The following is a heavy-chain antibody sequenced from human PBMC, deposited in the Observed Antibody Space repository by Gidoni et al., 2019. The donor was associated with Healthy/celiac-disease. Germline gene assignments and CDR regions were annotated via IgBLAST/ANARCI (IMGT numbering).Heavy chain of an antibody. J-gene: IGHJ5*02. V-gene: IGHV1-2*02. CDR1: GYTFTGYY. CDR2: INPNSGGT. CDR3: ARDIQYCSGGSCYSRNWFDP. Sequence: QVQLVQSGAEVKKPGASVKVSCKASGYTFTGYYIHWVRQAPGQGLEWMGWINPNSGGTNYAQKFQGRVTMTRDTSISTAYMELSRLRSDDTAVYYCARDIQYCSGGSCYSRNWFDPWGQGTLVTVSS. D-gene: IGHD2-15*01.